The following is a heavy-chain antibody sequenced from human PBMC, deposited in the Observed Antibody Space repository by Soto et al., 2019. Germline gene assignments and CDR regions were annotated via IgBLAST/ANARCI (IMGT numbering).Heavy chain of an antibody. CDR3: ATPFTTGTRDVDAFDI. J-gene: IGHJ3*02. CDR1: GGTFSSYT. Sequence: SVKVACKASGGTFSSYTISWGRQAHGQGLEWMGRIIPILGIANYAQKFQGRVTITADKSTSTAYMELSSLRSEDTAVYYCATPFTTGTRDVDAFDIWGQGTMVTVSS. CDR2: IIPILGIA. V-gene: IGHV1-69*02. D-gene: IGHD1-1*01.